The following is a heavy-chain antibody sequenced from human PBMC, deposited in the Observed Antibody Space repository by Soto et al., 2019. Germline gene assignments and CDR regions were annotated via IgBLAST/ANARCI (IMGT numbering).Heavy chain of an antibody. Sequence: GGSLGLSCAAPGFTFSSYWMSWVRQAPGKGLEWVANIKQYGSEKYYVDSVKGRFTISRDNAKNSLYLQMNSLRAEDTAVYYCARDRYSSSWYGYYYYYGMDVWGQGTTVTVSS. D-gene: IGHD6-13*01. CDR3: ARDRYSSSWYGYYYYYGMDV. V-gene: IGHV3-7*03. J-gene: IGHJ6*02. CDR2: IKQYGSEK. CDR1: GFTFSSYW.